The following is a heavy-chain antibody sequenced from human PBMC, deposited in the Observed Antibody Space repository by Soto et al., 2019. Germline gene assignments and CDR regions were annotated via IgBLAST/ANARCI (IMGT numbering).Heavy chain of an antibody. CDR2: ISYDGNRI. J-gene: IGHJ5*02. V-gene: IGHV3-30-3*02. CDR3: ARGLVVTAKGWFDL. CDR1: GFTFSSYS. D-gene: IGHD2-21*02. Sequence: QQQLVESGGGVVQPGESLRLSCAASGFTFSSYSMNWVRQSPGKGLEWVAVISYDGNRIYYADSVKGRFTISRDNAKNTMFLQMSGLRPVDTAVYYCARGLVVTAKGWFDLWGQGTQVTVSS.